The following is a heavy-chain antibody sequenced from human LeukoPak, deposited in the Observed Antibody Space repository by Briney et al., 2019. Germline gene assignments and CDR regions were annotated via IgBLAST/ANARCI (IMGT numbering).Heavy chain of an antibody. D-gene: IGHD1-26*01. CDR3: ASCALSGSYSFDY. CDR2: IYYSGST. J-gene: IGHJ4*02. V-gene: IGHV4-31*03. Sequence: SETPSLTCTVSGGSISSGGYYWSWIRQHPGKGLEWIGYIYYSGSTYYNPSLKSRVTISVDTSKNQFSLKLCSVTAADTAVYYCASCALSGSYSFDYWGQGTLVTVSS. CDR1: GGSISSGGYY.